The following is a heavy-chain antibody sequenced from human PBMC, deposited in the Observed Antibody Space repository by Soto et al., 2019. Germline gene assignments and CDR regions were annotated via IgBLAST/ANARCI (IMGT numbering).Heavy chain of an antibody. V-gene: IGHV5-51*01. J-gene: IGHJ6*02. CDR1: GYSCTIYW. CDR3: ARHGPRVYYDNSDYYYYGMDV. Sequence: PGESLKISCKGSGYSCTIYWIGWVRQMPGKGLDWMVFIYPGDSDTRYSPSFQGQVTISADKSISTAYLQWSSLKASDTAMYYCARHGPRVYYDNSDYYYYGMDVWGQGTTVTVSS. D-gene: IGHD3-22*01. CDR2: IYPGDSDT.